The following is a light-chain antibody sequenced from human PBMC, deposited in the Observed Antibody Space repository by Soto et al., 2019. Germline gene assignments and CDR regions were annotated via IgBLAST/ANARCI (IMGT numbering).Light chain of an antibody. CDR2: EVS. J-gene: IGLJ1*01. CDR3: SSYAGSSPYV. V-gene: IGLV2-8*01. Sequence: QSVLTQPPSASGSPGQSVTISCTGTSSDVGGYDYVSWYQQCPGKAPKLMIYEVSKRPSGVPDRFSGSKSGNTASLTVSGLQAEDEADYYCSSYAGSSPYVFGTGTKLTVL. CDR1: SSDVGGYDY.